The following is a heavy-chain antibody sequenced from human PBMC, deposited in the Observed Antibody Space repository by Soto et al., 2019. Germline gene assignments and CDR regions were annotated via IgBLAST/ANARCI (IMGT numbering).Heavy chain of an antibody. V-gene: IGHV3-48*01. CDR3: AWAVTWALAV. Sequence: EVQLVESGGGLVQPGGSLRLSCAASGFTFSLYSMSWVRQAPGKGLEWVSYISRSSTGIHYADSVKGRFTISRDDATNQMHLTMNSLRAGGMGVYYRAWAVTWALAVWGQGHTVSTSS. CDR1: GFTFSLYS. J-gene: IGHJ6*02. D-gene: IGHD3-10*01. CDR2: ISRSSTGI.